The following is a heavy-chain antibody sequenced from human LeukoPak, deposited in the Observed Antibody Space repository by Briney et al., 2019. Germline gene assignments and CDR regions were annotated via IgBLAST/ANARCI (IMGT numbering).Heavy chain of an antibody. CDR3: ARHFGRGGYFDY. CDR1: GGSLSSYY. V-gene: IGHV4-59*08. CDR2: IYYSGST. J-gene: IGHJ4*02. Sequence: TSETLSLTCTVSGGSLSSYYWSWIRQPPGKGLEWIGYIYYSGSTNYNPSLKSRVTISVDTSKNQFSLKLSSVTAADTAVYYCARHFGRGGYFDYWGQGTLVTVSS. D-gene: IGHD4-23*01.